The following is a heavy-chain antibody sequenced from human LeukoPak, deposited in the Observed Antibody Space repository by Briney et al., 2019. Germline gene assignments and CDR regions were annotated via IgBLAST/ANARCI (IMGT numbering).Heavy chain of an antibody. CDR1: GFTFDDYT. CDR3: TRDQTPYY. J-gene: IGHJ4*02. V-gene: IGHV3-43*01. CDR2: IRWDGVST. Sequence: GSLRLSCAASGFTFDDYTMHWVRQAPGKGLEWVSLIRWDGVSTYYADSVKGRFTISRDDSQGIAYLQMSSLKTEDTAVYYCTRDQTPYYWGQGTLVTVSS.